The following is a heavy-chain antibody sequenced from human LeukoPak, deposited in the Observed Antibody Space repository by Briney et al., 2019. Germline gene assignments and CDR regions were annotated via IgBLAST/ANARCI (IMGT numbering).Heavy chain of an antibody. Sequence: GGSLRLSCAASGFTFSSYGMSWVRQAPGKGLEWVANIKQDGSEKYYVDSVKGRFTISRDNAKNSLYLQMNSLRPEDTAVYYCARVRYYGSGSYSYWGQGTLVTVSS. CDR2: IKQDGSEK. CDR3: ARVRYYGSGSYSY. J-gene: IGHJ4*02. CDR1: GFTFSSYG. D-gene: IGHD3-10*01. V-gene: IGHV3-7*01.